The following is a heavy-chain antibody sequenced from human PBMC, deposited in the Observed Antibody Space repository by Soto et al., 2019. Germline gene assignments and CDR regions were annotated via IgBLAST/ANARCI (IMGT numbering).Heavy chain of an antibody. CDR3: ARGRSGQLDAFDI. V-gene: IGHV3-21*01. J-gene: IGHJ3*02. D-gene: IGHD6-6*01. Sequence: GGSLRLSCAASGFTFSSYSMNWVRQAPGKGLEWVSSISSSSSYIYYADSVKGRFTISRDNAKNSLYLQMNSLRAEDTAVYYYARGRSGQLDAFDIWGQGTMVTVSS. CDR2: ISSSSSYI. CDR1: GFTFSSYS.